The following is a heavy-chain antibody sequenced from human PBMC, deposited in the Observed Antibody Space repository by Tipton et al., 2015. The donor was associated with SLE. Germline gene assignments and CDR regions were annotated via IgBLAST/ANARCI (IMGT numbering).Heavy chain of an antibody. Sequence: TLSLTCTVSGGSISSTSYYWGWIRQPPGKGLEWIGSIYHSGSTYYNPSLKSRVTISVDTCKNQFSLKLSSVTAADTAVYYCARHRGFLEWLNWFDPWGQGTLVTVSS. CDR3: ARHRGFLEWLNWFDP. J-gene: IGHJ5*02. CDR2: IYHSGST. D-gene: IGHD3-3*01. CDR1: GGSISSTSYY. V-gene: IGHV4-39*01.